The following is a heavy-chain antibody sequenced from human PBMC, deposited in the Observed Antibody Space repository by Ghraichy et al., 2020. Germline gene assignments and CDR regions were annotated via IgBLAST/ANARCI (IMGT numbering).Heavy chain of an antibody. CDR1: GFSFSDYS. CDR3: ARLLFPRRAAVGDWYFDL. D-gene: IGHD6-13*01. Sequence: GGSLRLSCEGSGFSFSDYSMIWVRLTPRKALEWVSYITGSSITIFYTDSVKGRFTISRDNAKNSLYLQMNSLRAEDTAVYYCARLLFPRRAAVGDWYFDLWGRGTLVTVSS. J-gene: IGHJ2*01. V-gene: IGHV3-48*01. CDR2: ITGSSITI.